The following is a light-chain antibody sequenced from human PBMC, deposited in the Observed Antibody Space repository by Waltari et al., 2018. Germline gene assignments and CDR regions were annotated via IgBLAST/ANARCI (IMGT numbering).Light chain of an antibody. CDR3: QSYDTDVSGSSVV. V-gene: IGLV1-40*01. Sequence: QSVLTQPPSVSGAPGKRVTIPCTARSSNRGAGYDVHWYHHLPGTAPKLLIYGNNNRPSGVPDRFSGSKSGTSASLAITGLRAEDEADYYCQSYDTDVSGSSVVFGGGTKLTVL. CDR2: GNN. J-gene: IGLJ2*01. CDR1: SSNRGAGYD.